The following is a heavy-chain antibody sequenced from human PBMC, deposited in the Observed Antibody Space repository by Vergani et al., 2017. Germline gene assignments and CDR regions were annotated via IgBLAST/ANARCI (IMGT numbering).Heavy chain of an antibody. CDR2: ISGSGGST. V-gene: IGHV3-23*01. CDR1: GFTFSSYA. Sequence: EVQLLESGGGLVQPGGSLRLSCAASGFTFSSYAMSWVRQAPGKGLDWVSAISGSGGSTYYADSVKGRFTISRDNSKNTLYLQMNSLRAEDTAVYYCAKCDFWSGYPLYYFDYWGQGTLVTVSS. J-gene: IGHJ4*02. D-gene: IGHD3-3*01. CDR3: AKCDFWSGYPLYYFDY.